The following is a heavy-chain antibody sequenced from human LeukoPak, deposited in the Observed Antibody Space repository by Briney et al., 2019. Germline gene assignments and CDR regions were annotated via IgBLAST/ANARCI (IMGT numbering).Heavy chain of an antibody. CDR2: INSDGSRT. D-gene: IGHD1-14*01. Sequence: GGSLRLSCAASGFTFSNYWMHWVRQAPGKGLVWVSHINSDGSRTNYADSVKGRFTISRDNAKNTLYLQMNSLRAEDTAVYYCAVAGRTRDYWGQGTLVTVSS. J-gene: IGHJ4*02. CDR3: AVAGRTRDY. CDR1: GFTFSNYW. V-gene: IGHV3-74*01.